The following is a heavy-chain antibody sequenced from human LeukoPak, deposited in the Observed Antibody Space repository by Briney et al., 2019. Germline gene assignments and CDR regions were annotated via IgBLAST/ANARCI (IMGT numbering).Heavy chain of an antibody. Sequence: GGSLRLSCAASGFSFSSYWMHWVRQAPGKGLEWVAVLSYDGSNKYYADSVKGRFTISRDNSKNTLYLQMNSLRAEDTAVYYCARGLYSSGWFFDYWGQGTLVTVSS. CDR2: LSYDGSNK. CDR3: ARGLYSSGWFFDY. CDR1: GFSFSSYW. V-gene: IGHV3-30*03. D-gene: IGHD6-19*01. J-gene: IGHJ4*02.